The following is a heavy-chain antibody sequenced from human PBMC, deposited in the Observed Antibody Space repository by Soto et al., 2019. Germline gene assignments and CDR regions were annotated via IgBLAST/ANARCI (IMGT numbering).Heavy chain of an antibody. Sequence: SRTLSLPCAISGNSVSSNSAAWNWIRQSPSRGLEWLGRTYYRSKWYNDYAVSVKSRITINPDTSKNQFSLQLNSVTPEDTAVYYCARKAVVDYYYYYGMDVWGQGTTVTVSS. CDR3: ARKAVVDYYYYYGMDV. V-gene: IGHV6-1*01. CDR1: GNSVSSNSAA. J-gene: IGHJ6*02. CDR2: TYYRSKWYN. D-gene: IGHD6-19*01.